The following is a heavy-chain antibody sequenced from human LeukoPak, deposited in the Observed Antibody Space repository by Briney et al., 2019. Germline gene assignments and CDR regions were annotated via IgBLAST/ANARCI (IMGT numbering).Heavy chain of an antibody. D-gene: IGHD6-13*01. Sequence: PSETLSLTCTVSGDSISSYYWSWIRQPPGKGLEWIGYIYYSGSTNYNPSLKSRVTISVDTSKNQFSLKLSSVTAADTAVYYCARDLAAAGTIEGYYFDYWGQGTLVTVSS. V-gene: IGHV4-59*01. J-gene: IGHJ4*02. CDR2: IYYSGST. CDR3: ARDLAAAGTIEGYYFDY. CDR1: GDSISSYY.